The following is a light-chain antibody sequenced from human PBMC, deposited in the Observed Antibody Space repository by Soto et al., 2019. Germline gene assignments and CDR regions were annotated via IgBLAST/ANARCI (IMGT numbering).Light chain of an antibody. CDR1: QSVSSN. CDR2: GAS. CDR3: QQYNNWPRT. V-gene: IGKV3-15*01. J-gene: IGKJ1*01. Sequence: EIVMTQSPATLSVSPGERATLSCRASQSVSSNLAWYQQKPGQAPRLLIYGASTRANGIPARFSGSGSGTEFTLPISSLQSEDFAVYYGQQYNNWPRTFGQGTKVEIK.